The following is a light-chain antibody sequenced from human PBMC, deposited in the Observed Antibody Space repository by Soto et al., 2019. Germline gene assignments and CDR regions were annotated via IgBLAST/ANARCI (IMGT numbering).Light chain of an antibody. V-gene: IGKV3-20*01. CDR3: QQYTNSPCT. CDR1: QSISSSY. CDR2: AAS. Sequence: EVVLTQSPCTLSLSPGERATLPCRTSQSISSSYLGWYQQKPGQAPNLLIYAASSRATGIPDRFSGSGSGTAFTLTISSLEAEDFAAYYCQQYTNSPCTFGQGTKVEIK. J-gene: IGKJ1*01.